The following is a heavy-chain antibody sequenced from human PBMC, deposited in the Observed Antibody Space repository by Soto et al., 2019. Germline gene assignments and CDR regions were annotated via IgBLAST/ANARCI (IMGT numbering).Heavy chain of an antibody. Sequence: ASVKVSCKASGGTFSGYAISWVRQAPGQGLEWMGGIIPIFGTANYAQKFQGRVTITADESTSTAYMELSSLRSEDTAVYYCARPNYYYGSGSYYHYYYYYGMDVWGQGTTVTVSS. V-gene: IGHV1-69*13. CDR3: ARPNYYYGSGSYYHYYYYYGMDV. D-gene: IGHD3-10*01. CDR1: GGTFSGYA. J-gene: IGHJ6*02. CDR2: IIPIFGTA.